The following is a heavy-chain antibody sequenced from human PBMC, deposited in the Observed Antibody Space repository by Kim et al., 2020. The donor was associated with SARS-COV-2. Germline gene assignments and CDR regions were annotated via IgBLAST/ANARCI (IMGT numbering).Heavy chain of an antibody. CDR2: IKQDGSEK. V-gene: IGHV3-7*01. CDR1: GFTFSIYW. Sequence: GGSLRLSCAASGFTFSIYWMSWVRQAPGKGLEWVANIKQDGSEKYYVDSVKGRFTISRDNAKNSLYLQMNSLRAEDTAVYYCARDRYYGSRSYSYWGQGTLVTVSS. D-gene: IGHD3-10*01. CDR3: ARDRYYGSRSYSY. J-gene: IGHJ4*02.